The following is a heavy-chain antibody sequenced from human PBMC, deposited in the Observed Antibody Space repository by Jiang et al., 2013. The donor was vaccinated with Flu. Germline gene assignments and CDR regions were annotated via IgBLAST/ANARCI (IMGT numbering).Heavy chain of an antibody. CDR3: ARADVSQWLVMSGY. J-gene: IGHJ4*02. CDR1: GFTFSNYG. D-gene: IGHD6-19*01. V-gene: IGHV3-33*01. CDR2: IWYDGSKK. Sequence: QLLESGGGVVQPGRSLRLSCAASGFTFSNYGMHWVRQAPGKGLEWVALIWYDGSKKYYGDSVKDRFTISRDISKNTLYLQMNSLRAEDTAVYYCARADVSQWLVMSGYWGQGTLVTVSS.